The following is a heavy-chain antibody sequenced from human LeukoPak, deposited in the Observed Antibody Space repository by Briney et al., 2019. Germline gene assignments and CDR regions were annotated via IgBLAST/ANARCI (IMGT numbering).Heavy chain of an antibody. J-gene: IGHJ4*02. CDR3: VRDGIRDIPGIITIRYDY. Sequence: PGGSPRLSCSASAFTFSVYWMTWVRQAPGKGLEWVATIKEDGSDKYYVDSVRGRFTISRDNAENSLYLQMNSLTAEDTALYYCVRDGIRDIPGIITIRYDYWGQGTLVTVSS. V-gene: IGHV3-7*05. CDR2: IKEDGSDK. CDR1: AFTFSVYW. D-gene: IGHD3-10*01.